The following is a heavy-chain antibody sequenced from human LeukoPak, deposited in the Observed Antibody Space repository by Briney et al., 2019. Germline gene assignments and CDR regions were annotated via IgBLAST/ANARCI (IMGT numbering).Heavy chain of an antibody. CDR1: GGSFSGYY. CDR2: INHSGST. D-gene: IGHD5-24*01. V-gene: IGHV4-34*01. J-gene: IGHJ4*02. Sequence: PSGTLSLTCAVYGGSFSGYYWSWIRQPPGKGLEWIGEINHSGSTNYNPSLKSRGTISVDTSKNQFSLKLSSVTAADTAVYYCARGRGRWLQLRGFDYWGQGTLVTVSS. CDR3: ARGRGRWLQLRGFDY.